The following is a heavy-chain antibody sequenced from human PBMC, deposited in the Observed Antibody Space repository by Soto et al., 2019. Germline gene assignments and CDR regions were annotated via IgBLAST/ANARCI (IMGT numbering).Heavy chain of an antibody. Sequence: QVQLQQWGAGLLKPSETLSLTCAVYGGSFSGYYWSWIRQPPGKGLEWIGEINHSGSTNYNPFLKSRVTISVDTSKNQFSLKLSSVTASDTAVYYCARMYYDSSGPTGDYWGQGTLVTVSS. D-gene: IGHD3-22*01. V-gene: IGHV4-34*01. CDR3: ARMYYDSSGPTGDY. J-gene: IGHJ4*02. CDR1: GGSFSGYY. CDR2: INHSGST.